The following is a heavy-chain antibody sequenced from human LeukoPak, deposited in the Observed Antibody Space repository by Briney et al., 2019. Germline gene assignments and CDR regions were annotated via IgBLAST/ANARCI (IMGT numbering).Heavy chain of an antibody. CDR1: GGSINSGY. CDR2: LYPSGST. J-gene: IGHJ4*02. V-gene: IGHV4-59*01. D-gene: IGHD1-26*01. CDR3: AGGHYPLEY. Sequence: SETLSLTCSVSGGSINSGYWSWIRQPPGKGLEWIGLLYPSGSTNYNPSLKSRVTISVDASRTQFSLKLSSMTAADTAVYYCAGGHYPLEYWGQGTLVTVSS.